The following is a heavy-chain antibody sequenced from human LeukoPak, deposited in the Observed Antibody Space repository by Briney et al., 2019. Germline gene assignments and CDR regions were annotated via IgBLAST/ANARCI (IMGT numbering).Heavy chain of an antibody. D-gene: IGHD5-18*01. CDR1: GFSFDDYA. J-gene: IGHJ4*02. V-gene: IGHV3-9*01. Sequence: GGSLRLSCAASGFSFDDYATHWVRQAPGKGLEWVSGISWNSGSIGYTDSVKGRFTISRDNAKNSLYLQMNSLRAEDTALYYCANDIRYSYGYRALGYWGQGTLVTVSS. CDR2: ISWNSGSI. CDR3: ANDIRYSYGYRALGY.